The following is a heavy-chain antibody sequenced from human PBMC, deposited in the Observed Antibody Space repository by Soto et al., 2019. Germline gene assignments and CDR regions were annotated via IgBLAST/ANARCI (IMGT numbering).Heavy chain of an antibody. CDR2: IYPGDSDA. CDR1: GYTFSKYW. Sequence: GESLKISCNGSGYTFSKYWIGWVRQTPGKGLEWMGMIYPGDSDARYSPSFEGQVTFSVDKSINTAYLQWNSLKASDTAMYYWARQGGEYSSLSDYWGQGTLVTASS. V-gene: IGHV5-51*01. D-gene: IGHD5-12*01. J-gene: IGHJ4*02. CDR3: ARQGGEYSSLSDY.